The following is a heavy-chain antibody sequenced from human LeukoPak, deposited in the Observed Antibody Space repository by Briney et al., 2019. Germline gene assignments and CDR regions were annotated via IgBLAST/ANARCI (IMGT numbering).Heavy chain of an antibody. D-gene: IGHD2-2*01. CDR1: GGSFSGYY. V-gene: IGHV4-34*01. CDR2: INHSGST. J-gene: IGHJ5*02. Sequence: SETLSLTCAVYGGSFSGYYWSWIRPPPGKGLEWIGEINHSGSTNYNPSLKSRVTISVDTSKNQFSLKLSSVTAADTAVYYCARQGYCSSTSCPKKGDWFDPWGQGTLVTVSS. CDR3: ARQGYCSSTSCPKKGDWFDP.